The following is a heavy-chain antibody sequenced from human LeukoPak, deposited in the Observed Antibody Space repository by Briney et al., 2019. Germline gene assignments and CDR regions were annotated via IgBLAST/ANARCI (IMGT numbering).Heavy chain of an antibody. CDR2: IFYSGST. V-gene: IGHV4-31*03. D-gene: IGHD3-10*01. J-gene: IGHJ4*02. Sequence: SETLSLTCTVSGGTISSSGYYWTWIRQHPGKGLEWLGYIFYSGSTYYNPSLKGRFTISLDTSKNQLSLKLSSVTATDTAVYYYARGTYYSSSGSYYNLDQWGQGTLVTVSS. CDR3: ARGTYYSSSGSYYNLDQ. CDR1: GGTISSSGYY.